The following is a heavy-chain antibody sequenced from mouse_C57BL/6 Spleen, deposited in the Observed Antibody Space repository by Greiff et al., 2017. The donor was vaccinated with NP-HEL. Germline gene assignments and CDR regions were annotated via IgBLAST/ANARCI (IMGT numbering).Heavy chain of an antibody. CDR3: AREDGSSYAMDY. CDR1: GISITTGNFR. V-gene: IGHV3-5*01. J-gene: IGHJ4*01. CDR2: IYYSGTI. Sequence: ESGPGLVKPSQTVFLTCTVTGISITTGNFRWSWIRQFPGNKLEWIGYIYYSGTITHNHSIQTPTTITRDTPKNQFFLEMSSLTAEDKATYYCAREDGSSYAMDYWGQGTSVTVSS. D-gene: IGHD1-1*01.